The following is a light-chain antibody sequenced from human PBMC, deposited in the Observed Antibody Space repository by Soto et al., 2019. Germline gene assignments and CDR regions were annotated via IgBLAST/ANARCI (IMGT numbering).Light chain of an antibody. Sequence: QSALTRPASVSGSPGQSITISCSGTSSDVGAHDFVSWYQHHPDKAPKVIIFEVTKRPSGVSNRFSGSKTGNTASLTISGLQAEDEADYYCNSYTLSRTVIFGGGTKVTVL. CDR2: EVT. CDR3: NSYTLSRTVI. CDR1: SSDVGAHDF. J-gene: IGLJ2*01. V-gene: IGLV2-14*01.